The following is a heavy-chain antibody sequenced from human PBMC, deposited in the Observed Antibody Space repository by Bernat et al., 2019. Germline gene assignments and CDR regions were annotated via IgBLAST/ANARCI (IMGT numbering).Heavy chain of an antibody. Sequence: EVQLVESGGGLVKPGGSLRLSCAASGFTFSSYSMNWVRQAPGKGLEWVSYISSSSSYIYYADSVKGRFTISRDNAKNSLYLQMNSLRAEDTAVYYCAGGYCSSTSCYGQADYWGQGTRVTVSS. CDR3: AGGYCSSTSCYGQADY. CDR1: GFTFSSYS. V-gene: IGHV3-21*05. D-gene: IGHD2-2*01. J-gene: IGHJ4*02. CDR2: ISSSSSYI.